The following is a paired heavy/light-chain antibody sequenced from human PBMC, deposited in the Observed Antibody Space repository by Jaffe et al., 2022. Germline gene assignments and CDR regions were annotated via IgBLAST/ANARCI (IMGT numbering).Light chain of an antibody. CDR1: QSVLYSSNNKNY. Sequence: DIVMTQSPDSLAVSLGERATINCKSSQSVLYSSNNKNYLAWYQQKPGQPPKLLIYWASTRESGVPDRFSGSGSGTDFTLTISSLQAEDVAVYYCQQYYSTLPHFGQGTRLEIK. CDR2: WAS. CDR3: QQYYSTLPH. V-gene: IGKV4-1*01. J-gene: IGKJ5*01.
Heavy chain of an antibody. CDR2: IYPGDSDT. Sequence: EVQLVQSGAEVKKPGESLKISCKGSGYSFTSYWIGWVRQMPGKGLEWMGIIYPGDSDTRYSPSFQGQVTISADKSISTAYLQWSSLKASDTAMYYCARHKDSGYDYSLGPQYYFDYWGQGTLVTVSS. J-gene: IGHJ4*02. V-gene: IGHV5-51*01. CDR3: ARHKDSGYDYSLGPQYYFDY. CDR1: GYSFTSYW. D-gene: IGHD5-12*01.